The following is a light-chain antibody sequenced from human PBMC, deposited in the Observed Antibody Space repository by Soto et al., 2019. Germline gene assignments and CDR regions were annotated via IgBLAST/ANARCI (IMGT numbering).Light chain of an antibody. J-gene: IGKJ4*01. Sequence: DIVMMQSPATLSVSPGEGATLSCRASQYVGDDLAWYQQKPGQAPRLLIYGPSTRATGIPARFSGSGSGTDFTLTITSLEPEDFAVYYCQQRASWPPSLTFGGGTKVDIK. V-gene: IGKV3-15*01. CDR2: GPS. CDR1: QYVGDD. CDR3: QQRASWPPSLT.